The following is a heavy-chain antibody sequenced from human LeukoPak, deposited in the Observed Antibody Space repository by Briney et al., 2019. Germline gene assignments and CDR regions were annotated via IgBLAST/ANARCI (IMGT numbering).Heavy chain of an antibody. Sequence: PGGSLRLSCAGSGSTFSNAWMNWVRQAPGKGLEWVGRVRSKTDGGTTDYAAPVKGRFTISRDDSKNTQYLQMNSLKTGDTAVYYCTTDRLITAAGFDYWGQGTLVTVSS. J-gene: IGHJ4*02. CDR3: TTDRLITAAGFDY. CDR2: VRSKTDGGTT. D-gene: IGHD6-25*01. CDR1: GSTFSNAW. V-gene: IGHV3-15*01.